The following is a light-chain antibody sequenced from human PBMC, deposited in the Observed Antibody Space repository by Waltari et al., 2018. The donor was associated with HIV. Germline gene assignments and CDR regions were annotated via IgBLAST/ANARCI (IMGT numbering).Light chain of an antibody. V-gene: IGLV1-47*01. CDR3: VVWDDSLSGVV. CDR2: RND. Sequence: QSVLTQPPAASGTPGQRVTISCSGSMSTIGSTNVYWYQHVPGTAPKLLMYRNDQRPSGVPDRFSGSKSGTSASLAISGLRSEDEADYYCVVWDDSLSGVVFGGGTKLTVL. CDR1: MSTIGSTN. J-gene: IGLJ2*01.